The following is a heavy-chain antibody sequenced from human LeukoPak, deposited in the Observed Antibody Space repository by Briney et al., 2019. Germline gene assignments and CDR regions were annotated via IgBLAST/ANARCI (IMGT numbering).Heavy chain of an antibody. V-gene: IGHV3-15*01. CDR2: IKSKTDGGTT. J-gene: IGHJ4*02. CDR1: GFTFSNAW. Sequence: GGSLRLSCAASGFTFSNAWMSWVRQAPGKGLEWVGRIKSKTDGGTTDYAAPVKGRFTISRDDSKNTLYLQMNSLKTEDTAVYYCTTGLQFTYYDILTGYYHINYWGQGTLVTVSS. D-gene: IGHD3-9*01. CDR3: TTGLQFTYYDILTGYYHINY.